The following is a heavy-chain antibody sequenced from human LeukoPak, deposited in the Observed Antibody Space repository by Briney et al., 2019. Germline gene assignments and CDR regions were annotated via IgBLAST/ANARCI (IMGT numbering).Heavy chain of an antibody. J-gene: IGHJ6*02. V-gene: IGHV1-46*01. CDR1: GYTFTSYY. Sequence: GASVKVSCKASGYTFTSYYMHWVRQAPGQGLEWMGIINPSGGSTSYAQKFQGRVTMTRDTSTSTVYMELSGLRSEDTAVYYCARDGSVLRFLEWLPGYYGMDVWGQGTTVTVSS. D-gene: IGHD3-3*01. CDR3: ARDGSVLRFLEWLPGYYGMDV. CDR2: INPSGGST.